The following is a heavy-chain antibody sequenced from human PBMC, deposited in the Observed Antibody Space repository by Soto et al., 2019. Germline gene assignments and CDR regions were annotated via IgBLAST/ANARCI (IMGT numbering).Heavy chain of an antibody. D-gene: IGHD1-26*01. J-gene: IGHJ4*02. Sequence: QVQLVQSGAEVKKPGASVKVSCKASGYTFTSYGISWVRQAPAQGLEWMGWISTYNGNTNYEQKLQGTVTMTTDTFTSAVYMELTTRRSYETAVYYCARGGRYSAGYRGQGTLVTVSS. CDR1: GYTFTSYG. CDR3: ARGGRYSAGY. CDR2: ISTYNGNT. V-gene: IGHV1-18*01.